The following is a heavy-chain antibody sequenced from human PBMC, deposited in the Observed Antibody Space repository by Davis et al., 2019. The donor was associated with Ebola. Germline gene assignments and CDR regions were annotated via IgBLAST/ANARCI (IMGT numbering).Heavy chain of an antibody. D-gene: IGHD2/OR15-2a*01. J-gene: IGHJ3*01. Sequence: GESLKISCVASGSRDGMHWVRQAPGKGLEWVAFIRYDGSHTYYADSVKGRFTISRDNSKNTLFLQMNSLRAEDTAIYYCAKDNRNIWSEVWGQGTMVTVSS. CDR3: AKDNRNIWSEV. V-gene: IGHV3-30*02. CDR2: IRYDGSHT. CDR1: GSRDG.